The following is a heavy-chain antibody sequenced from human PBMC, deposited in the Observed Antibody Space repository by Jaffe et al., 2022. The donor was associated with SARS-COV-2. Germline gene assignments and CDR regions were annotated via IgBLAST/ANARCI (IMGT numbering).Heavy chain of an antibody. Sequence: EVQLVESGGVVVQPGGSLRLSCAASGFTFDDYTMHWVRQAPGKGLEWVSLISWDGGSTYYADSVKGRFTISRDNSKNSLYLQMNSLRTEDTALYYCAKDKGDRDGYSFDYWGQGTLVTVSS. V-gene: IGHV3-43*01. CDR3: AKDKGDRDGYSFDY. CDR1: GFTFDDYT. J-gene: IGHJ4*02. D-gene: IGHD5-12*01. CDR2: ISWDGGST.